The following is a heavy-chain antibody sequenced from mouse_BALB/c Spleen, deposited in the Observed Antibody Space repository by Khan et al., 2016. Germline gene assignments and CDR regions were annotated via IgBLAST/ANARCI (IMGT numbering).Heavy chain of an antibody. D-gene: IGHD1-1*01. CDR3: AGYDGYSFAY. V-gene: IGHV3-8*02. CDR1: GDSLTSGY. CDR2: ISYSGST. J-gene: IGHJ2*01. Sequence: EVQLQESGPSLVKPSQTLSLTCSVTGDSLTSGYWNWIRKFPGNDLEYMGYISYSGSTYYDPSLKSRIAITRDTSTNQYYLQLSSVTTEDTATYSCAGYDGYSFAYWRQRTTLPVSS.